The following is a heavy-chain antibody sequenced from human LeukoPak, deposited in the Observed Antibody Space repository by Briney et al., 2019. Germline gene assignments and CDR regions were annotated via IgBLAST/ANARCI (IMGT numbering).Heavy chain of an antibody. CDR3: ARDPDYYDSSGFDY. CDR1: XXTXXXXG. CDR2: ISAYNGNT. J-gene: IGHJ4*02. D-gene: IGHD3-22*01. V-gene: IGHV1-18*01. Sequence: GASXXXXCKASXXTXXXXGISWVRQAPGQGLEWMGWISAYNGNTNYAQKLQGRVTMTTDTSTSTAYMELRSLRSDDTAVYYCARDPDYYDSSGFDYWGQGTLVTVSS.